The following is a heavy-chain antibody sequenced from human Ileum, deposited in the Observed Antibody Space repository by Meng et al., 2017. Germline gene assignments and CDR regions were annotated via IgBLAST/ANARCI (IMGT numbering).Heavy chain of an antibody. D-gene: IGHD6-19*01. V-gene: IGHV4-39*06. Sequence: LQVSGSILLRPLNTLSLKCTLASDSCSGREHYWAPDRHPPVRGLEMIEYIFYSGHTHSNPSLNSRVTRSVDTSKNHFPLKMNSVTAAETSVDLCSREECITMAATDYNLFDSWGQGTLVTVSS. J-gene: IGHJ5*01. CDR2: IFYSGHT. CDR1: SDSCSGREHY. CDR3: SREECITMAATDYNLFDS.